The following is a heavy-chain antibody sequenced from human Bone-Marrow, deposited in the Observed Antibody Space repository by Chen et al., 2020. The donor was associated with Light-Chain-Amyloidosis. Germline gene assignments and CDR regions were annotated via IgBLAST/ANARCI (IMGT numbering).Heavy chain of an antibody. CDR3: TRDAITSGGVVVPDS. V-gene: IGHV4-61*02. J-gene: IGHJ4*02. D-gene: IGHD3-16*02. Sequence: QVQLQESGPRLVKPSQTLTLTCTVSDGSITSGVYYWNWIRQPAGKGLEWIGHIYTTGSTKYNPSLRSRRTISIDTSKSQFSLRLASVTAADTAVYYCTRDAITSGGVVVPDSWGQGTLVTVSS. CDR1: DGSITSGVYY. CDR2: IYTTGST.